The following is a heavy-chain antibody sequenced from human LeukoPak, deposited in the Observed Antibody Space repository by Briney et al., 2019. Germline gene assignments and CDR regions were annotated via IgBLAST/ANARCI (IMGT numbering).Heavy chain of an antibody. CDR3: AKDRVNSGSYYFDY. Sequence: PGGSLRLSCAASGFTFSSYGMHWVRQAPGKGLEWVAVISYDGSNKYYADSVKGRFTISRDNSKNTLYLQMNSLRAEDTAVYYCAKDRVNSGSYYFDYWGQGTLVTVSS. V-gene: IGHV3-30*18. J-gene: IGHJ4*02. CDR2: ISYDGSNK. CDR1: GFTFSSYG. D-gene: IGHD1-26*01.